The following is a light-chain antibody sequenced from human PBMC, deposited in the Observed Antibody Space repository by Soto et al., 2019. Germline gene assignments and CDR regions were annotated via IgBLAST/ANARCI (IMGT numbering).Light chain of an antibody. CDR1: QSVSIY. V-gene: IGKV3-11*01. CDR3: QQRSNWTRT. Sequence: EIVVTQSPATLSLSPGERATLFCRASQSVSIYFAWYQQTPAQAPNLLIYDASNRATGIPARFSGSGSGTDFTLTISSLEPEDFAVYYCQQRSNWTRTFGQGPRL. CDR2: DAS. J-gene: IGKJ5*01.